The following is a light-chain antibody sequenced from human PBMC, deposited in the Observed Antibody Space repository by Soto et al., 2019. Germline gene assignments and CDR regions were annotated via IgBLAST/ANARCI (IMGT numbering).Light chain of an antibody. Sequence: QPGLTEPASVSGSTGQPITLSCSGTSSDVGGYNYVAWYQQHPGKVPRLMMYEVSNRPSGVSNRFSGSKSGSTASLTISGLQDEDEADYYCISYTSSSTSYVFGTETKVT. CDR1: SSDVGGYNY. J-gene: IGLJ1*01. CDR2: EVS. CDR3: ISYTSSSTSYV. V-gene: IGLV2-14*01.